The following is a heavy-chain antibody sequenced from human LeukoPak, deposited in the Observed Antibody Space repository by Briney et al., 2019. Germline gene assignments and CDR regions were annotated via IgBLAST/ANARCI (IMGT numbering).Heavy chain of an antibody. V-gene: IGHV3-30*03. CDR1: GVTFVTYG. Sequence: PDGFLRRSCAASGVTFVTYGMHWVRQDPGKGLEWVAVISYDGSNKYSAGSVKGRFTISRDNSKNTLYLQMNNLRGEDTAVYYCATVMVNQNFDYWGQGTLVTVSS. CDR3: ATVMVNQNFDY. J-gene: IGHJ4*02. D-gene: IGHD2-21*01. CDR2: ISYDGSNK.